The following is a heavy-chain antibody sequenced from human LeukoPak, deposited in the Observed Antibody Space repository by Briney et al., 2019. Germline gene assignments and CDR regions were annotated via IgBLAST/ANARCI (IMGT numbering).Heavy chain of an antibody. Sequence: GESLKISCNGSCYRFTRYWIGWGRPVPGKGVEWMGIIYPCDSDTRYSPSFQGQVTISADKSISTAYLQWSSLKASDTAMYYCARRDRAIVVDWGQGTLVTVSS. J-gene: IGHJ4*02. CDR2: IYPCDSDT. D-gene: IGHD3-22*01. CDR3: ARRDRAIVVD. CDR1: CYRFTRYW. V-gene: IGHV5-51*01.